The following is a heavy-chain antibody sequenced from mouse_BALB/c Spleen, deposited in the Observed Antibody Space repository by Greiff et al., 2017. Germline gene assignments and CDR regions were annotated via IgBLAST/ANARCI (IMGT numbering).Heavy chain of an antibody. D-gene: IGHD2-3*01. CDR1: GFTFSSFG. J-gene: IGHJ1*01. CDR3: ARFDGYHWYFDV. V-gene: IGHV5-17*02. CDR2: ISSGSSTI. Sequence: EVKLVESGGGLVQPGGSRKLSCAASGFTFSSFGMHWVRQALEKGLEWVAYISSGSSTIYYADTVKGRFTISRDNPKNTLFLQVTSLRSEDTAMYYCARFDGYHWYFDVWGAGTTVTVSS.